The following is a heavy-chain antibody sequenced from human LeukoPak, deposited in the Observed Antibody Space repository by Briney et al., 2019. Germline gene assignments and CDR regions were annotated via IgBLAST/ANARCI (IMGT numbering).Heavy chain of an antibody. J-gene: IGHJ4*02. Sequence: WAAVNVSCKPSGGTFSRYAISWVRQAPRQGLEWMGGYIPMFRTANYAQNFQHRVTITADEYTSTFSMEVSSLRPEATAVYFCAGASSKWELSFWGQGTLVTVSS. CDR2: YIPMFRTA. D-gene: IGHD1-26*01. V-gene: IGHV1-69*13. CDR1: GGTFSRYA. CDR3: AGASSKWELSF.